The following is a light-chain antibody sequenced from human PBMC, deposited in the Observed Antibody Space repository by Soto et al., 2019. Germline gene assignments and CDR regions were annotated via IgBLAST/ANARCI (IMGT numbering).Light chain of an antibody. J-gene: IGLJ2*01. V-gene: IGLV8-61*01. CDR2: TTS. Sequence: QTVVTQEPSFSVSPGGTVTLTGGLSSGSVSTSNYPSWYQQTPAQAPRTVIYTTSTRSSGVPDRFSGSILGNKAVLTITGAQADDESDYYCLLYIGGGISVFGGGTKVTVL. CDR3: LLYIGGGISV. CDR1: SGSVSTSNY.